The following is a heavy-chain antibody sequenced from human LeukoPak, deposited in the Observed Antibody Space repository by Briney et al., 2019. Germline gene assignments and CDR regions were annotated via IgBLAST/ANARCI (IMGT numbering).Heavy chain of an antibody. CDR3: AGDWRRGYSYGES. CDR2: IWYDGSNK. J-gene: IGHJ4*02. CDR1: GFTFSSYG. V-gene: IGHV3-33*01. Sequence: PGGSLRLSCAASGFTFSSYGMHWVRQAPGKGLEWVAVIWYDGSNKYYADSVKGRFTISRDNSKNTLYLQMNSLRAEDSAVYYCAGDWRRGYSYGESWGQGTLVTVSS. D-gene: IGHD5-18*01.